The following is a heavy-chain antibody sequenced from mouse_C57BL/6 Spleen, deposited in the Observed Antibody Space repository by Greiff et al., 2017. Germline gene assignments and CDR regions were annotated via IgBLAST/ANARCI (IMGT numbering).Heavy chain of an antibody. CDR3: TAGITSWYFDV. V-gene: IGHV6-3*01. CDR1: GFTFSNYW. CDR2: IRLKSDNYAT. Sequence: EVKVVESGGGLVQPGGSMKLSCVASGFTFSNYWMNWVRQSPEKGLEWVAQIRLKSDNYATHYAESVKGRFTISRDDSKSSVYLQMNNLRAEDTGIYYCTAGITSWYFDVWGTGTTVTVSS. D-gene: IGHD2-4*01. J-gene: IGHJ1*03.